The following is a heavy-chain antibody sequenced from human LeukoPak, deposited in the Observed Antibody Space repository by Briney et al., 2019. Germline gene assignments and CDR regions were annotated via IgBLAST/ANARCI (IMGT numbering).Heavy chain of an antibody. D-gene: IGHD1-26*01. V-gene: IGHV4-38-2*02. CDR1: GYSISSGYY. J-gene: IGHJ4*02. CDR2: LYHSGST. Sequence: RSSETLSLTCTVSGYSISSGYYWGWVRQPPGKGLEWIANLYHSGSTYYNPSLKSRVTISVDTSKNQFSLKLSSVTAADTAVYYCARYFLRVRSGSYHFDYWGQGTLVTVSS. CDR3: ARYFLRVRSGSYHFDY.